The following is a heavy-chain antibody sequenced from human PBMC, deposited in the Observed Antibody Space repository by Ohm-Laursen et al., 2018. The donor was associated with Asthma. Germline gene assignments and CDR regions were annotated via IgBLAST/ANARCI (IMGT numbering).Heavy chain of an antibody. D-gene: IGHD1-14*01. Sequence: SLRLSCAASGFTFSTYCMSWVRQAPGKGLEWVANTNEDGSEIYYVDSVKGRFTTSRDNAKNSLYLQMNSLRVEDTAVYYCARCHKKVDHEGAYWGQGILVTVSS. V-gene: IGHV3-7*01. CDR2: TNEDGSEI. CDR1: GFTFSTYC. CDR3: ARCHKKVDHEGAY. J-gene: IGHJ4*02.